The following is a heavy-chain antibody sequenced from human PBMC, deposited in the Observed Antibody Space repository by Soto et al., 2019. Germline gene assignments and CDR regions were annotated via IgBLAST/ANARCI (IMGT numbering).Heavy chain of an antibody. Sequence: QVQLVQSGAEVKKPGASVKVSCKASGYTFTDYGISWVRQAPGQGLEWMGWISTYNGNTIYAQKIQGRVPMTTDTSTSTAYVELRSLRSDDTAVYYCAREEGISDWHAFDYWGQGTLVTVSS. CDR3: AREEGISDWHAFDY. CDR2: ISTYNGNT. J-gene: IGHJ4*02. D-gene: IGHD6-19*01. V-gene: IGHV1-18*04. CDR1: GYTFTDYG.